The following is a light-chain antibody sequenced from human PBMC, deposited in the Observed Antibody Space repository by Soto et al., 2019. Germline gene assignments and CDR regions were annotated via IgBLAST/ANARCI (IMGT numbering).Light chain of an antibody. CDR3: QQFNSYPIT. J-gene: IGKJ5*01. V-gene: IGKV1-9*01. CDR2: AAS. CDR1: QGISSN. Sequence: EIQLTQSPSFLSASVGDRVTITCRASQGISSNLAWYQQKPGKAPKLLIYAASTLQSGVPSRFSGSGSGTEFTLTISSLQLEDFATYYCQQFNSYPITFGQGTRLEIK.